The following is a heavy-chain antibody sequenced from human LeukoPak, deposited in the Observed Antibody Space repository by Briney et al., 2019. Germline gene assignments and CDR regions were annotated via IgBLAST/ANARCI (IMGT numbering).Heavy chain of an antibody. J-gene: IGHJ4*02. Sequence: GESLKISCKGSGYTFTNYWIGWVRQMPGKGLELMGIIYADDSDTRYSPSFQGQVTISADKSINTAYLQWSSLKASDTAMYYCARPRRDSSGWLDFDSWGQGTLVTVSS. CDR3: ARPRRDSSGWLDFDS. D-gene: IGHD6-19*01. CDR1: GYTFTNYW. V-gene: IGHV5-51*01. CDR2: IYADDSDT.